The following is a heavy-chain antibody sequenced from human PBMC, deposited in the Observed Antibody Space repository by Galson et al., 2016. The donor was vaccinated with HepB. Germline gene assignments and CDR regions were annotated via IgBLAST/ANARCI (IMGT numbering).Heavy chain of an antibody. CDR3: ARAGVGNSFDY. D-gene: IGHD3-10*01. J-gene: IGHJ4*02. V-gene: IGHV1-2*05. CDR2: NNPNSGGT. CDR1: GYTFTGYY. Sequence: SVKVSCKASGYTFTGYYMHWVRQAPGQGFEWMGRNNPNSGGTDFAQNFQGRVTMTRDTSISTAYMELSSLRSDDTGVYYCARAGVGNSFDYWGQGTLVAVSS.